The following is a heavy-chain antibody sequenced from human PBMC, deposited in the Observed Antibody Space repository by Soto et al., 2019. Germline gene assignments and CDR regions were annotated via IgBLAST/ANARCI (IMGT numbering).Heavy chain of an antibody. CDR3: AREGYCSSTSCYESPNFDY. Sequence: ASVKVSCEACGYTFTSYAMHWVRQAPGQRLEWMGWINAGNGNTKYSQKFQGRVTITRDTSASTAYMELSSLRSEDTAVYYCAREGYCSSTSCYESPNFDYWGQGTLVTVSS. CDR1: GYTFTSYA. J-gene: IGHJ4*02. CDR2: INAGNGNT. V-gene: IGHV1-3*01. D-gene: IGHD2-2*01.